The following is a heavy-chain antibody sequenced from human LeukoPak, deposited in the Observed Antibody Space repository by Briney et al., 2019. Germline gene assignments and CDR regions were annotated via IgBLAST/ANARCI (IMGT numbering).Heavy chain of an antibody. V-gene: IGHV4-59*01. CDR2: SYYSGST. CDR3: ARFAEYYYDSSGYPYGVDYFDY. CDR1: GGSISSYY. J-gene: IGHJ4*02. Sequence: PSETLSLTCTVSGGSISSYYWSWIRQPPGKGLEWIGYSYYSGSTNYNPSLKSRVTISVDTSKNKFSLKLSSVTAADTAVYYCARFAEYYYDSSGYPYGVDYFDYWGQGTLVTVSS. D-gene: IGHD3-22*01.